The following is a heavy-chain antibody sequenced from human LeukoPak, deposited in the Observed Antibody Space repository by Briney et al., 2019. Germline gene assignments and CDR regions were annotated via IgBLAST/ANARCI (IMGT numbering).Heavy chain of an antibody. CDR3: ARACLGYSSGWYRYKHFDY. CDR2: INHSGST. J-gene: IGHJ4*02. V-gene: IGHV4-34*01. CDR1: GGSFSGYY. Sequence: SQTLSLTCAVYGGSFSGYYWSWIRQPPGKGLEWIGEINHSGSTNYNPSLKSRVTISVDTSKNQFSLKLSSVTAADTAVYYCARACLGYSSGWYRYKHFDYWGRGTLVTVSS. D-gene: IGHD6-19*01.